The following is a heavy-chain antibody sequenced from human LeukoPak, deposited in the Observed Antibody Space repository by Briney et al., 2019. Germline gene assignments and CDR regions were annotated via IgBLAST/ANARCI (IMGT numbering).Heavy chain of an antibody. CDR3: ARGQLGTDCRGGSCYWAPWSDP. Sequence: GASVKVSCKASGYTFTGYYMHWVRQAPGQGLEWMGWINPNSGGTNYAQKFQGRVTMTRDTSISTAYMELSRLRSDDTAVYYCARGQLGTDCRGGSCYWAPWSDPWGQGTLVTVS. CDR2: INPNSGGT. D-gene: IGHD2-15*01. J-gene: IGHJ5*02. CDR1: GYTFTGYY. V-gene: IGHV1-2*02.